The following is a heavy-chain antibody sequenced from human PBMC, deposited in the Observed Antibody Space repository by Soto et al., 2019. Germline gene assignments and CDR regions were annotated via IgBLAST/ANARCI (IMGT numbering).Heavy chain of an antibody. J-gene: IGHJ4*02. CDR3: AKEKEPDGAGAFDY. CDR2: LIGGNGET. Sequence: GGSLRLSCAASGFTFNRYTMSWVRQAPGTGLEWVSSLIGGNGETSYADYVRGRFTISRDISKNTLYLQMNSLRAEDTAVYYWAKEKEPDGAGAFDYWGRGTRVTVSS. V-gene: IGHV3-23*01. D-gene: IGHD2-2*01. CDR1: GFTFNRYT.